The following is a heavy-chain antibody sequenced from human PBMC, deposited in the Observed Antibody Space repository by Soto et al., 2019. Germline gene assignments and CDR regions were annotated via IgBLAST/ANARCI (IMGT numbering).Heavy chain of an antibody. Sequence: ASVKLSCKVSGYTLTELSMHWVRQAPGKGLEWMGGFDPEDGETIYAQKFQGRVTMTEDTSTDTAYMELSSLRSEDTAVYYCAILASGSYRFNWFDSFWSGNPGHRLL. CDR1: GYTLTELS. CDR2: FDPEDGET. V-gene: IGHV1-24*01. CDR3: AILASGSYRFNWFDS. D-gene: IGHD3-10*01. J-gene: IGHJ5*01.